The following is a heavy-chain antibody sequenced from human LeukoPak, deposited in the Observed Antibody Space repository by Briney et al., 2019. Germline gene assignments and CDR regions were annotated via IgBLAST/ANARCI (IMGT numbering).Heavy chain of an antibody. CDR2: INHSGST. D-gene: IGHD6-19*01. V-gene: IGHV4-34*01. Sequence: ASETLSLTCAVYGGSFSGYYWSWIRQPPGKGLEWIGEINHSGSTNYNPSLKSRVTISVDTSKNQFSLKLSSVTAADTAVYYCARVDSSGWYSYYYYYYGMDVWGQGTTVTVSS. CDR3: ARVDSSGWYSYYYYYYGMDV. J-gene: IGHJ6*02. CDR1: GGSFSGYY.